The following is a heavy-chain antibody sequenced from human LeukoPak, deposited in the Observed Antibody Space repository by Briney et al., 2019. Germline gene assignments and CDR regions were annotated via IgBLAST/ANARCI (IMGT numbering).Heavy chain of an antibody. CDR1: GYTFTSYG. V-gene: IGHV1-18*01. CDR2: ISAYNGNT. CDR3: ARVPGYSSSSGSFDY. D-gene: IGHD6-6*01. J-gene: IGHJ4*02. Sequence: ASVKVSCKASGYTFTSYGISWVRQAPGQGLEWMGWISAYNGNTNYAQKLQGRVTMTTDTPTSTAYMELRSLRSDDTAVYYCARVPGYSSSSGSFDYWGQGTLVTVSS.